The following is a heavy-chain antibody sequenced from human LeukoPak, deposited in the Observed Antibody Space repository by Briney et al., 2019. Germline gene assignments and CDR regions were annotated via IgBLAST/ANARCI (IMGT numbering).Heavy chain of an antibody. CDR3: AKAARGRHYYYYGMDV. V-gene: IGHV3-30*18. D-gene: IGHD3-16*01. J-gene: IGHJ6*02. CDR1: GFTFDDYA. Sequence: GGSLRLSCAASGFTFDDYAMHRVRQAPGKGLEWVAVISYDGSNKYYADSVKGRFTISRDNSKNTLYLQMNSLRAEDTAVYYCAKAARGRHYYYYGMDVWGQGTTVTVSS. CDR2: ISYDGSNK.